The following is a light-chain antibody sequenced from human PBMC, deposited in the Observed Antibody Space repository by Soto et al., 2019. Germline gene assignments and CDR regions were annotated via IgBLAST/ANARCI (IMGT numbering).Light chain of an antibody. V-gene: IGLV3-21*02. Sequence: SYELTQPPSVSVAPGQTARITCGGNNIGSTSVHWYQQKPRQAPVLVVYDDSDRPSGIPERFSGSNSGNTATLTIIRVEAGDEDEYYCQVWDSSSDPYYVFVTGTKLTVL. CDR1: NIGSTS. CDR2: DDS. CDR3: QVWDSSSDPYYV. J-gene: IGLJ1*01.